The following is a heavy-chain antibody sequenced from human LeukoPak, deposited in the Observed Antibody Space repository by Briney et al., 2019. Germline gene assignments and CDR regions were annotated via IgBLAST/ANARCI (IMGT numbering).Heavy chain of an antibody. CDR1: GGSLSSGGYS. Sequence: SETLSLTCAVSGGSLSSGGYSWSWIRQPPGKGLEWIGYIYHSGSTYYNPSLKSRVTISVDRSKNQFSLKLSSVTAADTAVYYCARAYYYYGSGSPNWFDPWGQGTLVTVSS. D-gene: IGHD3-10*01. CDR3: ARAYYYYGSGSPNWFDP. J-gene: IGHJ5*02. V-gene: IGHV4-30-2*01. CDR2: IYHSGST.